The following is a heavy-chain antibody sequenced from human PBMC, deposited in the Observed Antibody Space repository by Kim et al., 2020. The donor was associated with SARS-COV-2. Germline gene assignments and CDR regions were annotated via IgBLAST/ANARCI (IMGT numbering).Heavy chain of an antibody. CDR3: ARCRYNWNFRAFDI. V-gene: IGHV4-34*01. CDR1: GGSFSGYY. CDR2: INHSGST. Sequence: SETLSLTCAVYGGSFSGYYWSWIRQPPGKGLEWIGEINHSGSTNYNPSLKSRVTISVDTSKNQFSLKLSSVTAADTAVYYCARCRYNWNFRAFDIWGQGTMVTGSS. D-gene: IGHD1-7*01. J-gene: IGHJ3*02.